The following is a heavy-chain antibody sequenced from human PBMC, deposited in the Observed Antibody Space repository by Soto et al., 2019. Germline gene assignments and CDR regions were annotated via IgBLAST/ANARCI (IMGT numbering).Heavy chain of an antibody. CDR2: INPNSGGT. J-gene: IGHJ3*02. CDR3: ARTEGSRDIAAAGRKKYAFDI. D-gene: IGHD6-13*01. Sequence: QVQLVQSGAEVKKPGASVKVSCKASGYTFTGYYMHWVRQAPGQGLEWMGWINPNSGGTNYAQKFQGWVTMTRDTSISTAYMELSRLRSDDTAVYYCARTEGSRDIAAAGRKKYAFDIWGQGTMVTVSS. CDR1: GYTFTGYY. V-gene: IGHV1-2*04.